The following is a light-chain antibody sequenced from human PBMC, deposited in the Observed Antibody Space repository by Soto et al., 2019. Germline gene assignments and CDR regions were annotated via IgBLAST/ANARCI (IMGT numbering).Light chain of an antibody. J-gene: IGLJ2*01. V-gene: IGLV2-14*01. CDR1: SSDVGGYKY. CDR2: DVT. CDR3: SSYTSSNTVL. Sequence: QSVLTQPASVSGYPGQSITISCTGTSSDVGGYKYVSWYQQHPGKAHKLMIYDVTNRPSGISDRFSGSKSGNTSSLTISGLQAEDEADYYCSSYTSSNTVLFGGGTKGTVL.